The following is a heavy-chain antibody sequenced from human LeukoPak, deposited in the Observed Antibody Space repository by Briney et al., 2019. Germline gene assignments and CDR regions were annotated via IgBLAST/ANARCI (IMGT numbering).Heavy chain of an antibody. V-gene: IGHV4-59*01. J-gene: IGHJ2*01. D-gene: IGHD3-16*01. CDR1: GGSISSYY. Sequence: PSETLSLTCIVSGGSISSYYWSWIRQPPGKGLEWIGFVYDSGSTNYNPSLKSRVTISVDTSKNQFSLRLSSVTAADTAVYYCARDLGAGDWYFDLWGRGTLVTVSS. CDR3: ARDLGAGDWYFDL. CDR2: VYDSGST.